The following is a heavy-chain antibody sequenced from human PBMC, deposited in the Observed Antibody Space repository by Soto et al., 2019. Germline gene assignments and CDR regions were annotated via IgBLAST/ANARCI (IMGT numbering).Heavy chain of an antibody. D-gene: IGHD5-18*01. CDR3: ARGYDTALATIF. CDR2: INHLTTT. V-gene: IGHV4-34*01. CDR1: GGSFSSYH. Sequence: KSSETLSLTCAVYGGSFSSYHWSWIRQTPGKGLEWIGEINHLTTTNYNPSLKSRVIISLDTPKNQFSLKLSSVTAAETAVYYCARGYDTALATIFWGQGILVTVSS. J-gene: IGHJ4*02.